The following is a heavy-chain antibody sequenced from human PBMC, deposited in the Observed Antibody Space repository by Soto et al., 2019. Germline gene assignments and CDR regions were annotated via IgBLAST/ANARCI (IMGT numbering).Heavy chain of an antibody. V-gene: IGHV3-30*04. J-gene: IGHJ4*02. CDR3: ARESGYGDYDY. D-gene: IGHD4-17*01. CDR1: GFTFSSYA. CDR2: ISYDGSNK. Sequence: GGSLRLSCAASGFTFSSYAMHWVRQAPGKGLEWVAVISYDGSNKYYADSVKGRFTISRDNSKNTLYLQMNSLRAEDTAVYYCARESGYGDYDYWGQGTLVTVSS.